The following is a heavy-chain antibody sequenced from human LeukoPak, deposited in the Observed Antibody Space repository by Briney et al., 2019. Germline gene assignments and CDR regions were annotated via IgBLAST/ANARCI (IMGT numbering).Heavy chain of an antibody. CDR2: MYLSGTT. D-gene: IGHD1-26*01. J-gene: IGHJ4*02. V-gene: IGHV4-4*02. CDR1: GDSINSLDL. Sequence: SGTLSLTCTVSGDSINSLDLWSWVRQPPGKGLEWIGEMYLSGTTHSNPSVKSRVTISIDKSKNQFFLNLSSVAAADTAVYYCAGLVGRYRSGLYYYYFDYWGQGTLVTVSS. CDR3: AGLVGRYRSGLYYYYFDY.